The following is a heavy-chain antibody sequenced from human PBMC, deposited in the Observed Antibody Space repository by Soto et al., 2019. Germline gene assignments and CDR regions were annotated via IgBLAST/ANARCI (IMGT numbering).Heavy chain of an antibody. J-gene: IGHJ4*02. CDR3: ARIRGGRYCSGGSCYSEFDY. D-gene: IGHD2-15*01. CDR2: IFSNDEK. Sequence: QVTLKESGPVLVNPTETLTLTCTVSGFSLSNARMGVSWIRQPPGKALEWLAHIFSNDEKSYSTSLKSRLTISKDTSKSQVVLTMTNMDPLDTATYYCARIRGGRYCSGGSCYSEFDYWGQGTLVTVSS. V-gene: IGHV2-26*01. CDR1: GFSLSNARMG.